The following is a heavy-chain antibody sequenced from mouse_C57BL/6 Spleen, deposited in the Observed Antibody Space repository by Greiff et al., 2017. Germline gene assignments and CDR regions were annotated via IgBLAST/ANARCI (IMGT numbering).Heavy chain of an antibody. CDR2: INPGSGGT. CDR3: AGWLLRDPGYAMDY. D-gene: IGHD2-3*01. J-gene: IGHJ4*01. CDR1: GYAFTNYL. V-gene: IGHV1-54*01. Sequence: VQLQQSGAELVRPGTSVKVSCKASGYAFTNYLIEWVKQRPGQGLEWIGVINPGSGGTNYNEKFKGKATLTADKSSSTAYMQLSSLTSEDSAVYFCAGWLLRDPGYAMDYWGQGTSVTVSS.